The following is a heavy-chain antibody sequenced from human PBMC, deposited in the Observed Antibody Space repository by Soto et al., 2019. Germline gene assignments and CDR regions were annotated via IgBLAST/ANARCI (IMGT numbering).Heavy chain of an antibody. CDR2: ISSSSSYI. Sequence: EVQLVESGGGLVKPGGSLRLSCAASGFTFSSYSMNWVRQAPGKGLEWVSSISSSSSYIYYADSVKGRFTNSRENAKNSIYLQMNSVRADDPAVYYCARDPYCSGGSCYSSAEYFQHWGQGTLVTVSS. CDR3: ARDPYCSGGSCYSSAEYFQH. J-gene: IGHJ1*01. V-gene: IGHV3-21*01. D-gene: IGHD2-15*01. CDR1: GFTFSSYS.